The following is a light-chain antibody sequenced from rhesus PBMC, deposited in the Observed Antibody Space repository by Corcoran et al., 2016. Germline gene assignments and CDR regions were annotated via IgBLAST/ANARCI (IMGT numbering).Light chain of an antibody. CDR3: RKYSPSPFS. CDR1: QSVSSA. V-gene: IGKV3-53*01. Sequence: QVILTQSPATLSLSPGERATLSCRASQSVSSALAWYQQKPGQAPRLLSYGASGRATGIPDRFSGSGSGTEFTLTISSLEPEDFAIYYCRKYSPSPFSFGPGTKLDIK. J-gene: IGKJ3*01. CDR2: GAS.